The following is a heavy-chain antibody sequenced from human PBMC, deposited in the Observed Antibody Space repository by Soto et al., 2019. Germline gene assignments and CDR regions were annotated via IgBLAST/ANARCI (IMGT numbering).Heavy chain of an antibody. V-gene: IGHV1-69*13. CDR3: ASGDFWSGSSTSPAPRYYYDGMDV. J-gene: IGHJ6*02. Sequence: SLKVSCKASGGTFSSYAISWVRQAPGQGLEWMGGIIHIFGTANYAQKFQGRVKITADESTSTAYMELSSLRSEDTAVYYCASGDFWSGSSTSPAPRYYYDGMDVWGQGTTVTVSS. CDR2: IIHIFGTA. D-gene: IGHD3-3*01. CDR1: GGTFSSYA.